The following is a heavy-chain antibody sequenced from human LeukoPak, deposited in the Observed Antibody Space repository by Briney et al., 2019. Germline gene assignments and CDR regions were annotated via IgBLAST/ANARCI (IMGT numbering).Heavy chain of an antibody. Sequence: SVKVSCKASGGTFSSYAISWVRQAPGQGLEWMVGIIPIFGTANYAQKFQGRVTITTDESTSTAYMELSSLRSEDRTVYYCAREAVTTRDFDYWGQGTLVTVSS. CDR1: GGTFSSYA. CDR2: IIPIFGTA. D-gene: IGHD4-17*01. CDR3: AREAVTTRDFDY. J-gene: IGHJ4*02. V-gene: IGHV1-69*05.